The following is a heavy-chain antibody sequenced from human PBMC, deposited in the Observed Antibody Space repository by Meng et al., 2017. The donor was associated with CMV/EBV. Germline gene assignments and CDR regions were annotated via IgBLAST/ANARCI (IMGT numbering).Heavy chain of an antibody. J-gene: IGHJ6*02. D-gene: IGHD6-13*01. CDR3: ARIAADNSYYYYYGMDV. CDR2: IYYSGST. V-gene: IGHV4-39*01. Sequence: GSLRLSCTVSGGSISSSSYYWGWIRQPPGKGPEWIGSIYYSGSTYYNPSLKSRVTISVDTSKNQFSLKLSSVTAADTAVYYCARIAADNSYYYYYGMDVWGQGTTVTVSS. CDR1: GGSISSSSYY.